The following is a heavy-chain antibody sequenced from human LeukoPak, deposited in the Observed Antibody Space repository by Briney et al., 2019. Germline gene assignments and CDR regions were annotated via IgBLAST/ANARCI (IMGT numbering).Heavy chain of an antibody. Sequence: PSETLSLXCAVYGGSFSGYYWSWIRQPPGKGLEWIGEINHSGSTNYNPSLKSRVTISVDTSKNQFSLKLSSVTAADTAVYYCARETTVIINYFDYWGQGTLVTVSS. D-gene: IGHD4-17*01. CDR1: GGSFSGYY. V-gene: IGHV4-34*01. J-gene: IGHJ4*02. CDR3: ARETTVIINYFDY. CDR2: INHSGST.